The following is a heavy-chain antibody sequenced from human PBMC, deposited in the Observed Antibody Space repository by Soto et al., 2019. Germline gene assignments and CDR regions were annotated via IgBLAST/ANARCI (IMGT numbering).Heavy chain of an antibody. D-gene: IGHD3-3*01. Sequence: EVQLVESGGGLVQPGGSLRLSCAASGFNLSAHDMHWVRQVKGKGLEWVSALGVAGNTFESASVKGRFTISRENAKNSMSLQMKSLRAGDTAVYFCARGADFWSGSRYYHYAYDLDVWGHGTTVTVSS. V-gene: IGHV3-13*01. CDR2: LGVAGNT. CDR1: GFNLSAHD. J-gene: IGHJ6*02. CDR3: ARGADFWSGSRYYHYAYDLDV.